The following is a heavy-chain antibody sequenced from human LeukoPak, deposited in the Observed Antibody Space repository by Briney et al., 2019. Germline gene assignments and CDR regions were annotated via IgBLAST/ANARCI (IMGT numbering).Heavy chain of an antibody. Sequence: SVKVSCKASGGTFSSYAISWVRQAPGQGLEWMGGIIPIFGTANYAQKFQGRVTITADESTSTAYMELSSLRSEDTAVYYCARTNKRWFGELFYNAFDIWGQGTMVTVSS. V-gene: IGHV1-69*13. D-gene: IGHD3-10*01. CDR1: GGTFSSYA. CDR3: ARTNKRWFGELFYNAFDI. J-gene: IGHJ3*02. CDR2: IIPIFGTA.